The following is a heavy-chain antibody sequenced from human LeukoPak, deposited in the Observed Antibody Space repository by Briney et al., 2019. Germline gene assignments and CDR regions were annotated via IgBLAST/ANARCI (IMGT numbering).Heavy chain of an antibody. V-gene: IGHV1-2*02. CDR1: GYTFTGYY. Sequence: ASAKVSCKASGYTFTGYYMHWVRQAPGQGLEWMGWINPNSGGTNYAQKFQGRVTMTRDTSISTAYMELSRLRSDDTAVYYCARVGVYYDSSGTVDYWGQGTLVTVSS. CDR2: INPNSGGT. D-gene: IGHD3-22*01. J-gene: IGHJ4*02. CDR3: ARVGVYYDSSGTVDY.